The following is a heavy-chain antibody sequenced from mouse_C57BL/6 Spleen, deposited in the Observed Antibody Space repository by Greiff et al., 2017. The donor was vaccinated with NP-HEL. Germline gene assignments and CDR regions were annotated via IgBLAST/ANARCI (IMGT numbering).Heavy chain of an antibody. CDR3: ARDDDGYPWFAY. Sequence: EVQRVESGPGLVKPSQSLSLTCSVTGYSITSGYYWNWIRQFPGNKLEWMGYISYDGSNNYNPSLKNRISITRDTSKNQFFLKLNSVTTEDTATYYCARDDDGYPWFAYWGQGTLVTVSA. CDR1: GYSITSGYY. D-gene: IGHD2-3*01. CDR2: ISYDGSN. J-gene: IGHJ3*01. V-gene: IGHV3-6*01.